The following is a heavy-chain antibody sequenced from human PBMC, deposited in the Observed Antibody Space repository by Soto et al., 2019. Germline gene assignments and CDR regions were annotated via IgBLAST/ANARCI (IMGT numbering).Heavy chain of an antibody. V-gene: IGHV3-30-3*01. CDR2: ISKGGSNL. CDR3: AREVEYTSAFGISSSFDY. CDR1: GFTLSSYA. D-gene: IGHD6-19*01. J-gene: IGHJ4*02. Sequence: LGLSCAASGFTLSSYAIHWVRQAPGKGLEWVTVISKGGSNLYFADSVKGRFTISRDNSKNTLYLQMNSLRSEDTAVYYCAREVEYTSAFGISSSFDYWGQGTLVTVSS.